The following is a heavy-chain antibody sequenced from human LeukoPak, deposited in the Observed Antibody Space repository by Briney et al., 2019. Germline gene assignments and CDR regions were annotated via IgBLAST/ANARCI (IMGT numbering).Heavy chain of an antibody. CDR2: FSPSGGST. Sequence: GGSLRLSCAASGFTFSNYAMSWVRQAPGKGLEWVSAFSPSGGSTYYADSVKGRFTISRDNSKNTLYLQMNSLRAEDTAVYYCAKFGQWLANYYMDVWGKGTTVTISS. J-gene: IGHJ6*03. D-gene: IGHD6-19*01. CDR1: GFTFSNYA. CDR3: AKFGQWLANYYMDV. V-gene: IGHV3-23*01.